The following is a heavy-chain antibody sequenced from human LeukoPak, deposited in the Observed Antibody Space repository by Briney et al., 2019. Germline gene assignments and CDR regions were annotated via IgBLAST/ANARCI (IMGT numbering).Heavy chain of an antibody. V-gene: IGHV3-23*01. J-gene: IGHJ2*01. CDR2: IIDSGVIT. CDR1: GFTFSSYA. Sequence: GGSLRLSCVASGFTFSSYAMSWVRQAPGKGLEWVSDIIDSGVITYYADSVKGRFTISRDNSKNTAFLQMNSLKTEDTAVYYCSRRMFTADWHLDLWGRGTLVTVSS. CDR3: SRRMFTADWHLDL. D-gene: IGHD3-10*02.